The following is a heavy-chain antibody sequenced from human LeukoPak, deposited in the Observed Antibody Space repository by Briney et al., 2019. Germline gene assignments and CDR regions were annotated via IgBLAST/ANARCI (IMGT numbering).Heavy chain of an antibody. Sequence: ASVKVSCKVSGYTLTELSMHWVRQAPGKGLEWMGGFDPEDGETIYAQKFQGRVTMTEDTSTDTAYMELSSLRSEDTAVYYCVRVCGGDCYPSFDYWGQGTLVTVSP. CDR3: VRVCGGDCYPSFDY. J-gene: IGHJ4*02. CDR2: FDPEDGET. D-gene: IGHD2-21*02. CDR1: GYTLTELS. V-gene: IGHV1-24*01.